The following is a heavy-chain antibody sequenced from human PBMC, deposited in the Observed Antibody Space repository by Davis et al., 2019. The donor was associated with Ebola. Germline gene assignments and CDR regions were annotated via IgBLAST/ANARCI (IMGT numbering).Heavy chain of an antibody. Sequence: PGGSLRLSCAASGFTFSTYSMSWVRQAPGKGLEWVSSISSDSDYIYYADSAKGRFTISRDNAKNSLYLQMNSLRAEDTAVYYCARDPELIVVVTGSQGYYGMDVWGQGTTVTVSS. V-gene: IGHV3-21*01. CDR2: ISSDSDYI. CDR1: GFTFSTYS. J-gene: IGHJ6*02. D-gene: IGHD2-21*02. CDR3: ARDPELIVVVTGSQGYYGMDV.